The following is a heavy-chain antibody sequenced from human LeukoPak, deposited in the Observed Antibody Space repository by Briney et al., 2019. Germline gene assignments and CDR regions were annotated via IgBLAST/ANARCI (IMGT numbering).Heavy chain of an antibody. J-gene: IGHJ5*02. Sequence: ASVKVSCKASGYTFTSYGISWVRQAPGQGLEWMGWISAYNGNTNYAQKLQGRVTMTTDTSTSTAYMELRSLRSDDTAVYYCARSERVVPAAPLRFDPWGQGTLVTVSS. V-gene: IGHV1-18*01. D-gene: IGHD2-2*01. CDR3: ARSERVVPAAPLRFDP. CDR2: ISAYNGNT. CDR1: GYTFTSYG.